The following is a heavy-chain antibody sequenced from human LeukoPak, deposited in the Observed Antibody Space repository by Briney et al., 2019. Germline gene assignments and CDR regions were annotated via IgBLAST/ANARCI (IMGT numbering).Heavy chain of an antibody. CDR2: ISPFNGKT. V-gene: IGHV1-18*01. CDR3: ARGGSGSYFDY. CDR1: GYTFINQA. J-gene: IGHJ4*02. D-gene: IGHD3-10*01. Sequence: ASVKVPCTASGYTFINQAISWVRQAPGQGLEWMGWISPFNGKTDYAQTFQGRLTMTTDASTSTAHMELRSLRSADTAIYYCARGGSGSYFDYWGQGTLVAVSS.